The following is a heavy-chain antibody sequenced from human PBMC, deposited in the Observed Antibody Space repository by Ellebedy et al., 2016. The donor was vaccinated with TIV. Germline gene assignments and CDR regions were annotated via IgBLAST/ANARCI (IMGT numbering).Heavy chain of an antibody. CDR2: IWYDGSNK. CDR3: ARDGVAARYFDY. V-gene: IGHV3-33*01. Sequence: GGSLRLSXAASGFTFSSYGMHWVRQAPGKGLEWVAVIWYDGSNKYYADSVKGRFTISRDNSKNTLYLQMNSLRAEDTAVYYCARDGVAARYFDYWGQGTLVTVSS. J-gene: IGHJ4*02. D-gene: IGHD6-6*01. CDR1: GFTFSSYG.